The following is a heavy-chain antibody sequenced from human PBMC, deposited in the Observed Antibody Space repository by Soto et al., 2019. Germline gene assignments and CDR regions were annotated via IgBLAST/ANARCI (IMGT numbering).Heavy chain of an antibody. CDR2: IHMDGRTT. D-gene: IGHD5-12*01. CDR3: VRRGLRGGFYNYGC. CDR1: GFSFNDYW. V-gene: IGHV3-74*01. Sequence: GGSLRLSCAASGFSFNDYWMHWVRQAPGQGLLWVSRIHMDGRTTTYADSVKGRFTISRDNANNMMHLQMNSLRVEENAVYYCVRRGLRGGFYNYGCWGQGTLVTVSS. J-gene: IGHJ4*02.